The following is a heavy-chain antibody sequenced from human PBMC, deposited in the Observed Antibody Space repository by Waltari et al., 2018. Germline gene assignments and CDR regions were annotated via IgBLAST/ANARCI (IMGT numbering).Heavy chain of an antibody. CDR3: TRIPSVGELFLYFDV. J-gene: IGHJ4*02. CDR2: IYPRDSTT. D-gene: IGHD3-10*01. CDR1: GFIFTNFW. Sequence: EVQLVQSGAEVKKPGESLKISCKTSGFIFTNFWIGWVRQLPGKGLEWMGFIYPRDSTTRYSPSFQGQVTISADKAVTTAYLQWSSLKASDTAMYYCTRIPSVGELFLYFDVWGQGTLLTVSS. V-gene: IGHV5-51*01.